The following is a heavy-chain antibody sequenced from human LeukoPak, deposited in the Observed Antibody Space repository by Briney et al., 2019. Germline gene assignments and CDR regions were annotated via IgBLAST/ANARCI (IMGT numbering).Heavy chain of an antibody. D-gene: IGHD4-11*01. V-gene: IGHV1-18*01. CDR1: GYTFTSYG. Sequence: ASVKVSCKASGYTFTSYGISWVRQAPGQGLEWMGWISAYNGNTNYAQKLQGRVTMTTDTSTSTAYMELRSLRSDDTAVYYCARGTTVTSKAGSASDYWGQGTLVTVSS. J-gene: IGHJ4*02. CDR3: ARGTTVTSKAGSASDY. CDR2: ISAYNGNT.